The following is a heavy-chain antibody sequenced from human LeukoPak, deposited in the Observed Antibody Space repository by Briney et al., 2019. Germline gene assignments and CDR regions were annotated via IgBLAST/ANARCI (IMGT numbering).Heavy chain of an antibody. CDR3: ARDDQGPGGYYYYGMDV. CDR2: ISSSGSTI. Sequence: GGSLRLSCAASGFTFSSYAMSWVRQAPGKGLEWVSYISSSGSTIYYADSVKGRFTISRDNAKNSLYLQMNSLRAEDTAVYYCARDDQGPGGYYYYGMDVWGQGTTVTVSS. D-gene: IGHD1-26*01. V-gene: IGHV3-48*04. CDR1: GFTFSSYA. J-gene: IGHJ6*02.